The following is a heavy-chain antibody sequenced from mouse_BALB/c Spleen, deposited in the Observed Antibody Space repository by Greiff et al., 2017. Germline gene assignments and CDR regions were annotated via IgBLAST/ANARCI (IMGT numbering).Heavy chain of an antibody. CDR2: ILPGSGST. Sequence: QVQLKESGAELMKPGASVKISCKATGYTFSSYWIEWVKQRPGHGLEWIGEILPGSGSTNYNEKFKGKATFTADTSSNTAYMQLSSLTSEDSAVYYCARSERYGYDGPWFAYWGQGTLVTVSA. CDR1: GYTFSSYW. CDR3: ARSERYGYDGPWFAY. J-gene: IGHJ3*01. D-gene: IGHD2-2*01. V-gene: IGHV1-9*01.